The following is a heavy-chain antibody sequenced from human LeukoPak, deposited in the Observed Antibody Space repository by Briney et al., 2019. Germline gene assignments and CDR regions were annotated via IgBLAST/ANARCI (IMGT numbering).Heavy chain of an antibody. J-gene: IGHJ4*02. CDR3: AREADGSDY. Sequence: GGSLRLSCAASGFTFSSYGMHWVRQAPGKGLDWVAFTSYDGTKNYYADSVKGRFTISRDNSKNTLYLQMNSLRAEDTAVYYCAREADGSDYWGQGTLVSVSS. CDR2: TSYDGTKN. CDR1: GFTFSSYG. D-gene: IGHD3-10*01. V-gene: IGHV3-30*03.